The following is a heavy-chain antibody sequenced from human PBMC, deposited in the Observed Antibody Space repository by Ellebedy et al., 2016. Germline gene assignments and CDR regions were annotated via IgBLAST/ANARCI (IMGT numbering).Heavy chain of an antibody. Sequence: GESLKISCAASGFSFSSSWMHWVRQVPGKGLVWVSRISGDATSISYADSVKGRFTISRDNAQKSLFLQMNSLRADDTAVYYCSTGGVTTWIQDNWGQGTLVTVSS. CDR2: ISGDATSI. CDR1: GFSFSSSW. D-gene: IGHD2-21*02. CDR3: STGGVTTWIQDN. J-gene: IGHJ4*02. V-gene: IGHV3-74*01.